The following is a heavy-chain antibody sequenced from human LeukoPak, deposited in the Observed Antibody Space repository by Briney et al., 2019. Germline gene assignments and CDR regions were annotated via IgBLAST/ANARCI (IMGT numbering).Heavy chain of an antibody. Sequence: GSLRLSCAASGFPFSSYAMSWVRQAPGKGLEWIGEIYHSGSPNYNPSLKSRVTISVDKSRNHFSLNLSSVTAADTAVYYCARVNINNWHSCDYWGQGTLVTVSS. D-gene: IGHD1-1*01. J-gene: IGHJ4*02. CDR1: GFPFSSYAM. V-gene: IGHV4-4*02. CDR2: IYHSGSP. CDR3: ARVNINNWHSCDY.